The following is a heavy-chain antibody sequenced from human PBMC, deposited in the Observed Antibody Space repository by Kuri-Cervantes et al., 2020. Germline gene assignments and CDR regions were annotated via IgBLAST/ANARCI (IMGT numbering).Heavy chain of an antibody. J-gene: IGHJ4*02. CDR2: IWYDGSNK. CDR1: GFTFSSYA. Sequence: GGSLRLSCAASGFTFSSYAMTWVRQAPGKGLEWVAVIWYDGSNKYYADSVKGRFTISRDNSKNTLYLQMNSLRAEDTAVYYCAKEDYAMNYWGQGTLVTVSS. CDR3: AKEDYAMNY. V-gene: IGHV3-33*06. D-gene: IGHD3-16*01.